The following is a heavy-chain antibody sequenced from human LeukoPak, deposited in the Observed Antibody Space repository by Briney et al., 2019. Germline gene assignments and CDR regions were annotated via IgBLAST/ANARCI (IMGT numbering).Heavy chain of an antibody. Sequence: ASVKVSCKVSGYTLTELSMHWVRQAPGKGLEWMGGFDPEDGETIYAQKFQGRVTMTEDTSTDTAYMELSSLRSEDTAVYYCATLGYCRSTSCYGWFDPWGQGTLVTVSS. CDR2: FDPEDGET. D-gene: IGHD2-2*01. J-gene: IGHJ5*02. V-gene: IGHV1-24*01. CDR3: ATLGYCRSTSCYGWFDP. CDR1: GYTLTELS.